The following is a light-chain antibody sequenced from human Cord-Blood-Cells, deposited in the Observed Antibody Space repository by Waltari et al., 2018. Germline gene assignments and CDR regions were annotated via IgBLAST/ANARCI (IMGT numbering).Light chain of an antibody. Sequence: DIKMTKSPSPLSASVGDRVTITCRASQSISSYLNWYQQKPGKAPKLLIYAASSLQSGVPSRFSGSGSGTDFTLTISSLQPEDFATYYCQQSYSTPYTFGQGTKLEIK. V-gene: IGKV1-39*01. J-gene: IGKJ2*01. CDR1: QSISSY. CDR2: AAS. CDR3: QQSYSTPYT.